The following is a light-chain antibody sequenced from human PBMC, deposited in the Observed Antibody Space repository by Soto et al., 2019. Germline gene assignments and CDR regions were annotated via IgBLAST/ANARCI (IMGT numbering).Light chain of an antibody. J-gene: IGKJ5*01. CDR3: QQYNNWRPIT. Sequence: EVVMTQSPATLSASPGEGATLACRASQSVSSDLAWYQQKPGQAPRLLMSGASSRAIGIPGRFSGSGSGTEFTLNISSLQSEDFAIYYCQQYNNWRPITFGQGTRLEIK. CDR2: GAS. CDR1: QSVSSD. V-gene: IGKV3-15*01.